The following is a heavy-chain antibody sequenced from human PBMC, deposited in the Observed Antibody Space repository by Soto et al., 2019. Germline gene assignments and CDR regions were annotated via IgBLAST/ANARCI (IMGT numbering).Heavy chain of an antibody. V-gene: IGHV4-59*08. CDR1: AASISSYY. J-gene: IGHJ2*01. CDR3: VRHATDSHGNAEDWYFEL. CDR2: MYNSEDT. Sequence: QVQLQESGPGLVRPSETLSLTCTVSAASISSYYWTWIRQPPGKGLEWIGHMYNSEDTKYNPSLKSRVTMSVDTSKNQFSLMLRSVTAADTAIYYCVRHATDSHGNAEDWYFELWGRGTLVTVSS. D-gene: IGHD5-18*01.